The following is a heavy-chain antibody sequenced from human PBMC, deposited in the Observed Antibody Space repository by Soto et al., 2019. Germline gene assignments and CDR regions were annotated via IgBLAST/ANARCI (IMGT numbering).Heavy chain of an antibody. CDR1: GGSISGYY. J-gene: IGHJ5*02. V-gene: IGHV4-4*07. CDR3: AREYPIAVAGGWFDP. D-gene: IGHD6-19*01. Sequence: PSETLSLTCTVSGGSISGYYWSWIRQPAGKGLEWIGRIYTSGSTNYNPSLKSRVTMSVDTSKNQFSLKLSSVTAADTAVYYCAREYPIAVAGGWFDPWGQGTLVTVSS. CDR2: IYTSGST.